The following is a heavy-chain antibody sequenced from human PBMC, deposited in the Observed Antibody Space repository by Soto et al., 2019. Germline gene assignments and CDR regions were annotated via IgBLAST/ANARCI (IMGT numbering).Heavy chain of an antibody. Sequence: QVQLVQSGAEVKKPGSSVKLSCTASGGTFSSYAISWVRQAPGQGLEWVGGIIPSFGTAKYEQKFQGRVTITADESTSTAYMELSSLRTEDTAVYYCATCPGLDGGCCYPYRYGMDVWGQGTTVTVSS. D-gene: IGHD2-15*01. CDR3: ATCPGLDGGCCYPYRYGMDV. CDR1: GGTFSSYA. CDR2: IIPSFGTA. V-gene: IGHV1-69*01. J-gene: IGHJ6*02.